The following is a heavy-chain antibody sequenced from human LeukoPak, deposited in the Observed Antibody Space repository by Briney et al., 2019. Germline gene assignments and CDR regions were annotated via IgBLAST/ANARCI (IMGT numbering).Heavy chain of an antibody. CDR3: ARGKMFRGFITNHY. V-gene: IGHV1-2*02. CDR2: INPNCGGT. D-gene: IGHD3-10*01. CDR1: GYSFNDYH. Sequence: GASVKVSCKASGYSFNDYHIHWVRQAPGQGLECMGWINPNCGGTNYAQKFQGRVTMTRDKSNSTAYMELNRLNSDDTAVFYCARGKMFRGFITNHYWGKGTLVTVSS. J-gene: IGHJ4*02.